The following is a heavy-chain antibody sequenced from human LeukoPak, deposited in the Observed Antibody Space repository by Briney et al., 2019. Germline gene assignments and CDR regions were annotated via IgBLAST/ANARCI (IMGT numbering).Heavy chain of an antibody. V-gene: IGHV4-59*12. CDR1: GGSISSYY. CDR3: AGTGSYGPRDLDY. J-gene: IGHJ4*02. CDR2: IYYSGST. D-gene: IGHD3-10*01. Sequence: PSETLSLTCTVSGGSISSYYWSWIRQPPGKGLEWIRYIYYSGSTNYNPSLKSRVTISVDTSKNQFSLKLSSVTAADTAVYYCAGTGSYGPRDLDYWGQGTLVTVSS.